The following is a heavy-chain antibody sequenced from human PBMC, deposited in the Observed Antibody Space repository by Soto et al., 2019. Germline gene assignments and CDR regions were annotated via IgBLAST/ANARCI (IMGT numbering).Heavy chain of an antibody. D-gene: IGHD3-10*01. Sequence: EVQLVESGGGLDKPGGSLRLSCAASGFTFSSHSMNWVRRAPGKGLEWVSSISSTTNYIYYADSVRGRFTISRDNAKDSLFLQMNSLRAEDTAVYYCARVKVLSEYGSGSYYLDYWGQGTLVTVSS. CDR3: ARVKVLSEYGSGSYYLDY. CDR2: ISSTTNYI. V-gene: IGHV3-21*01. CDR1: GFTFSSHS. J-gene: IGHJ4*02.